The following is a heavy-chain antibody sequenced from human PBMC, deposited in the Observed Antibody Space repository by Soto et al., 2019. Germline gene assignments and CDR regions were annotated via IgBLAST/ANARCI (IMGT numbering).Heavy chain of an antibody. D-gene: IGHD3-10*01. CDR3: ARSVRGVTPFDY. V-gene: IGHV4-31*03. CDR1: GGSISSGGYY. J-gene: IGHJ4*02. Sequence: PSETLSLTCTVSGGSISSGGYYWSWIRQHPGKGLEWIGYIYYSGSTYYNPSLKSRVTISVDTSKNQFSLKLSSVTAADTAVYYCARSVRGVTPFDYWGQGXLVTVHS. CDR2: IYYSGST.